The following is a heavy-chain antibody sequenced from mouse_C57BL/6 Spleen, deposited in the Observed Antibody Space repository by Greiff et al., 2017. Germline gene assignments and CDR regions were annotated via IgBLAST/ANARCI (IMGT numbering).Heavy chain of an antibody. CDR1: GFPFTDYE. CDR3: TRRGDY. J-gene: IGHJ4*01. CDR2: IDPETGGT. V-gene: IGHV1-15*01. Sequence: QVQLQQSGAELVRPGASVTLSCKASGFPFTDYEMHWVKQTPGHGPEWIGAIDPETGGTAYNQKLKGQAVLTADKSSSTADMELRSLTSEDSAVYYCTRRGDYWGQGTSVTVSS.